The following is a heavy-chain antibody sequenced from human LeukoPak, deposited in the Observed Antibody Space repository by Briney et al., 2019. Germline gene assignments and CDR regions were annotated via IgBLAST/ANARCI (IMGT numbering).Heavy chain of an antibody. CDR2: IIPIFGTA. CDR1: GGTFSSYA. D-gene: IGHD3-22*01. Sequence: SVKVSCKASGGTFSSYAISWVRQAPGQGLEWMGGIIPIFGTANYAQKFQGRVTITADKSTSTAYMELSSLRSEDTAVYYCARAGSYYDSSGYYPPRNYWGQGTLVTVSS. CDR3: ARAGSYYDSSGYYPPRNY. J-gene: IGHJ4*02. V-gene: IGHV1-69*06.